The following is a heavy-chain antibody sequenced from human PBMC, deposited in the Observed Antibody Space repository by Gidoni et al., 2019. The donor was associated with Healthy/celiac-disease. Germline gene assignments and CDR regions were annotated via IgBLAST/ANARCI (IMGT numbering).Heavy chain of an antibody. D-gene: IGHD3-10*01. Sequence: QVQLVESGGGVVQPGRSLRLSCAASGFTFSSYGMHWVRQAPGKGLEWVAVIWYDGSNKYYADAVKGRFTISRDNSKNTLYLQMNSLRAEDTAVYYCARETVGYYGSGSYYPTGYYYYYGMDVWGQGTTVTVSS. CDR1: GFTFSSYG. CDR2: IWYDGSNK. CDR3: ARETVGYYGSGSYYPTGYYYYYGMDV. V-gene: IGHV3-33*01. J-gene: IGHJ6*02.